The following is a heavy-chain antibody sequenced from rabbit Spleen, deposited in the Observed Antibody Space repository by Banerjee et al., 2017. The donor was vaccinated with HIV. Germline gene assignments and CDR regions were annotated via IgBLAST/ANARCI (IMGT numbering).Heavy chain of an antibody. CDR1: GFTLSSYY. CDR2: IGTGSGST. CDR3: VRELVYYFNL. Sequence: QLKESGGGLVQPGGSLKLSCKASGFTLSSYYMNWVRQAPGKGLEWIGCIGTGSGSTWYASWVNGRFTISSHNAQNTLYLQLSGLTAADTATYFCVRELVYYFNLWGPGTLVTVS. D-gene: IGHD1-1*01. V-gene: IGHV1S7*01. J-gene: IGHJ4*01.